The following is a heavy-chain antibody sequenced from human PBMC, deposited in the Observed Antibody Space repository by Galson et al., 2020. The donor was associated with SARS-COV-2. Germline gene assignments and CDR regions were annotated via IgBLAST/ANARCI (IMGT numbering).Heavy chain of an antibody. D-gene: IGHD1-1*01. CDR2: VSYSGNT. Sequence: SETLSLTCTVSGGSISSSSVYWGWFRPPPGRGLEWIGTVSYSGNTYYNPSLKSRVTISVDTSKNQFSLKVSLVTATDTAKYYCARWRPGGNQLVGMDVWGQGTTVTVSS. V-gene: IGHV4-39*01. CDR3: ARWRPGGNQLVGMDV. CDR1: GGSISSSSVY. J-gene: IGHJ6*02.